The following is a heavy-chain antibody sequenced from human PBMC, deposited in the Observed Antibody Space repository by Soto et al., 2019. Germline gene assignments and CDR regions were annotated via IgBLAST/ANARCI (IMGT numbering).Heavy chain of an antibody. Sequence: QVQLVQSGAEVKKPGSSVRVSCKASEDTFTSYTINWVRQAPGQGLQWMGSTIPMLGMSNYALKFQGRVTITADKATTTAYMELSRLRSDDTAVYYCATSFGSGSRAFDYWGQGTQVTVSS. J-gene: IGHJ4*02. D-gene: IGHD3-10*01. CDR3: ATSFGSGSRAFDY. CDR2: TIPMLGMS. CDR1: EDTFTSYT. V-gene: IGHV1-69*02.